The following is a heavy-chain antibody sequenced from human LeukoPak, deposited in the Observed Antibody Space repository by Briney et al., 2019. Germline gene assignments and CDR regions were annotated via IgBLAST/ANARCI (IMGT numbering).Heavy chain of an antibody. CDR1: GFTFGDYA. CDR3: VRYTTASRYTYFGMDV. CDR2: VRSKAYGGTR. Sequence: GGSLRLSRTASGFTFGDYAMCWFRQAPGKGLEWVGVVRSKAYGGTRDYAASVKGRFTISRDDSESITYLQLNSLETEDTAVYYCVRYTTASRYTYFGMDVWGQGTTVTVSS. D-gene: IGHD5-12*01. V-gene: IGHV3-49*03. J-gene: IGHJ6*02.